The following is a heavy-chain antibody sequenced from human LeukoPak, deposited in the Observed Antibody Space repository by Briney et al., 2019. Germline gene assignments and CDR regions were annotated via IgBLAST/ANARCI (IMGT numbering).Heavy chain of an antibody. CDR2: IYSGGST. V-gene: IGHV3-66*01. CDR3: ARDPRGWFGELFGREFDY. Sequence: GGSLRLSCAASEFSVGSNYMTWVRQAPGKGLEWVSLIYSGGSTYYADSVKGRFTISRDNSKNTLYLQMNSLRAEDTAVYYCARDPRGWFGELFGREFDYWGQGTLVTVSS. D-gene: IGHD3-10*01. CDR1: EFSVGSNY. J-gene: IGHJ4*02.